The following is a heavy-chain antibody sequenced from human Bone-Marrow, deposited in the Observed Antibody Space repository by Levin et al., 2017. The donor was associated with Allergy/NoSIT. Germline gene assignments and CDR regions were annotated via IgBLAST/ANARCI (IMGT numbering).Heavy chain of an antibody. CDR3: ARHSYFYFEY. J-gene: IGHJ4*02. D-gene: IGHD3-10*01. Sequence: GESLKISCVASGFAFNKYWMTWVRQAPGRGLEWVANIYHDGSEKHYVDSVKGRFTISRDNAKNSLSLQMDSLRAEDTAVYYCARHSYFYFEYWGQGTLVTVSS. V-gene: IGHV3-7*01. CDR2: IYHDGSEK. CDR1: GFAFNKYW.